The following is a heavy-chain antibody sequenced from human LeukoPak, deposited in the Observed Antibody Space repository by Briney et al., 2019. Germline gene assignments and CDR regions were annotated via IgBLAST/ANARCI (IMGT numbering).Heavy chain of an antibody. D-gene: IGHD6-13*01. V-gene: IGHV4-34*01. CDR2: INHSGST. CDR3: ARGGAAAAGDEDDYYFDY. J-gene: IGHJ4*02. Sequence: SETLSLTCAVYGGSFSGYYWSWTRQPPGKGLEWIGEINHSGSTNYNPSLKSRVTISVDTSKNQFSLKLSSVTAADTAVYYCARGGAAAAGDEDDYYFDYWGQGTLVTVSS. CDR1: GGSFSGYY.